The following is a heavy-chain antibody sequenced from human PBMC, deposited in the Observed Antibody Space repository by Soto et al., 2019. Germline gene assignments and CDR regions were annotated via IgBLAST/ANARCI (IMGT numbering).Heavy chain of an antibody. Sequence: PSETLSLTCTVSGGSISSSSYYWGWIRQPPGKGLEWIGSIYYSGSTYYNPSLKSRVTISVDTSKNQFSLKLSSVTAADTAVYYCARLGRPYDFWSGRTFDYWGQGTLVTVSS. D-gene: IGHD3-3*01. CDR2: IYYSGST. CDR1: GGSISSSSYY. J-gene: IGHJ4*02. CDR3: ARLGRPYDFWSGRTFDY. V-gene: IGHV4-39*01.